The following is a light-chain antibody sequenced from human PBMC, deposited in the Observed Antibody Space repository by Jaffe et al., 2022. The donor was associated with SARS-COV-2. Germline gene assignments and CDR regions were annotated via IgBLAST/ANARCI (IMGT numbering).Light chain of an antibody. CDR1: SSDVGSYSL. Sequence: QSALTQPASVSGSPGQSITISCTGTSSDVGSYSLVSWYQHHPGKAPKVLIYEGNKRPSGVSNRFSGSKSGSTASLTISGLQAEDEADYSCCSYAGNSIYVFGSGTKVTVL. J-gene: IGLJ1*01. CDR2: EGN. V-gene: IGLV2-23*01. CDR3: CSYAGNSIYV.